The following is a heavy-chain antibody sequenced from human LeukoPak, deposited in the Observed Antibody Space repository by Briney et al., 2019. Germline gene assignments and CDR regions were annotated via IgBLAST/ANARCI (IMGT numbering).Heavy chain of an antibody. V-gene: IGHV4-39*01. D-gene: IGHD3-22*01. J-gene: IGHJ4*02. CDR1: GGSISSSSYY. Sequence: SETLSLTCTVSGGSISSSSYYWGWTRQPPGTGLEWIGSIYYSGSTYYNPSLKSRVTISVDTSKNQFSLNLSSVTAADTAVYYCARLYYDSSGYYQICYFDYWGQGTLVTVSS. CDR3: ARLYYDSSGYYQICYFDY. CDR2: IYYSGST.